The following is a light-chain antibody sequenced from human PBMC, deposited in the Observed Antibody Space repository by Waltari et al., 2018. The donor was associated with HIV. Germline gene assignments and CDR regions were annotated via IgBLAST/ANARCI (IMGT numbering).Light chain of an antibody. V-gene: IGLV2-14*04. CDR1: NY. CDR3: CSYTSTSSFVM. J-gene: IGLJ3*02. Sequence: NYVSWYQQHSGKGPKLIIYDVSNRPSGVSNRFSGSKSGNTASLTISGLQAEDEADYYCCSYTSTSSFVMFGGGTKLTVV. CDR2: DVS.